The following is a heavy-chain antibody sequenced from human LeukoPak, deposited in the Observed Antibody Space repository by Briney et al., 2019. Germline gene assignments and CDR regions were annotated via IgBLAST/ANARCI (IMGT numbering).Heavy chain of an antibody. J-gene: IGHJ4*02. D-gene: IGHD6-19*01. CDR2: INHSGST. CDR3: ARGPRGLSMGGTFDY. Sequence: PSETLSLTCAVYGGSFSEYDWSWIRQPPGKGLEWIAEINHSGSTNYNPSLKSRVTISVDTSKTQFSLKLSSVTAADTAVYCCARGPRGLSMGGTFDYWGQGTLVTVSS. CDR1: GGSFSEYD. V-gene: IGHV4-34*01.